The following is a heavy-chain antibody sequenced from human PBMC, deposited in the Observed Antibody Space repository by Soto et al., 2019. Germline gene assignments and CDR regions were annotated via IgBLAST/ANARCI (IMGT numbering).Heavy chain of an antibody. V-gene: IGHV4-4*02. CDR1: GGSISSSNW. CDR2: IYHSGST. D-gene: IGHD3-10*01. J-gene: IGHJ6*02. Sequence: SETLSLTCAVSGGSISSSNWWSWVRQPPGKGLEWIGEIYHSGSTNYNPSLKSGVTISVAKSKNQFSLKLSSVTAAATAVYYCARVGITMVRGVASYNGMDVWGQGTTVTVSS. CDR3: ARVGITMVRGVASYNGMDV.